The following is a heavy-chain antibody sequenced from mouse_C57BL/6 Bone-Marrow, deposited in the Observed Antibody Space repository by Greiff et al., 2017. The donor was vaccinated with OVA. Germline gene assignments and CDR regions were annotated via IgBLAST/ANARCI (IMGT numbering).Heavy chain of an antibody. CDR1: GSSLSTFGMG. Sequence: QVTLKESGPGILQPSQTLSLTCSFSGSSLSTFGMGVGWIRQPSGKGLEWLAHIWWDDDKYYHPALKSRLTFSKDTFKNQVCLRIANVDTADTATYYCARIESTPVVATDWYFEVWGTGTTVTVS. J-gene: IGHJ1*03. V-gene: IGHV8-8*01. D-gene: IGHD1-1*01. CDR3: ARIESTPVVATDWYFEV. CDR2: IWWDDDK.